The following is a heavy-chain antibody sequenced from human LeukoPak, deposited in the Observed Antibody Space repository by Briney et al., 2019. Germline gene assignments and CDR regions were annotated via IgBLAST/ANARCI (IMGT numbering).Heavy chain of an antibody. Sequence: PSQTLSLTCTVSGGSISSDSYYWSWIRQPAGKGLEWIGRMYPSGSTNYNPSLKSRVTISVDTSKNQFSLKLSSVTAADTAVYYCARVTGYMIEDYFDYWGQGTLVTVSS. J-gene: IGHJ4*02. CDR1: GGSISSDSYY. CDR2: MYPSGST. D-gene: IGHD3-22*01. CDR3: ARVTGYMIEDYFDY. V-gene: IGHV4-61*02.